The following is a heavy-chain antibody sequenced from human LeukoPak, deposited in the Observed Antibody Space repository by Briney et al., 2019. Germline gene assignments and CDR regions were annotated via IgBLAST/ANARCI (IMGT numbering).Heavy chain of an antibody. V-gene: IGHV3-43*01. J-gene: IGHJ4*02. D-gene: IGHD7-27*01. CDR2: ISWDGGST. CDR3: ARDLNWETY. CDR1: GFTFDDYT. Sequence: GGSLRLSCAASGFTFDDYTMHWVRQAPGKGLEWVSLISWDGGSTYYADSVKGRFTISRDNAKNSLFLEMTSLRVEDTAVYYCARDLNWETYWGQGTLVSVSS.